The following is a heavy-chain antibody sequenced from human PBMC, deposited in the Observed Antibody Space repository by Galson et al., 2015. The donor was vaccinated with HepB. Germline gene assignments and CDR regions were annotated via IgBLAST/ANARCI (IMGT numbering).Heavy chain of an antibody. CDR2: IYYSGST. D-gene: IGHD6-19*01. CDR1: GGSISSSSYY. V-gene: IGHV4-39*01. CDR3: ARSSGWYRTDGY. Sequence: ETLSLTCTVSGGSISSSSYYWGWIRQPPGKGLEWIGSIYYSGSTYYNPSLKSRVTISVDTSKNQFSLKLSSVTAADTAVYYCARSSGWYRTDGYWGQGTLVTVSS. J-gene: IGHJ4*02.